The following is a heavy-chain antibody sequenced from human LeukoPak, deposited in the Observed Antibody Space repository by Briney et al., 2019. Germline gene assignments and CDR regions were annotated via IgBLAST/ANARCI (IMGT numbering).Heavy chain of an antibody. Sequence: SETLSLTCAVYGGSFSVYYWSWIRQPPGKGLEWIGEINHSGSTNYNPSLKSRVTISVDTSKNQFSLKLSSVTAADTAVYYCARAESVVPAARNWFDPWGQGTLVTVSS. J-gene: IGHJ5*02. D-gene: IGHD2-2*01. CDR2: INHSGST. CDR1: GGSFSVYY. CDR3: ARAESVVPAARNWFDP. V-gene: IGHV4-34*01.